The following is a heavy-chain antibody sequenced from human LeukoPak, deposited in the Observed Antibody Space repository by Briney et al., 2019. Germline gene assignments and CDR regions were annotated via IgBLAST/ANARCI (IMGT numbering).Heavy chain of an antibody. J-gene: IGHJ4*02. D-gene: IGHD2-21*02. V-gene: IGHV3-23*01. CDR2: ISTSGGST. Sequence: PGGSLRLSCAASGFTFTNYGMNWVRQAPGKGLEWVSTISTSGGSTYYADSVKGRFTISRDNSKNTLYLQMNTLRVDDTAVYYCAKGPPLCGGDCYSGSHWGQGILVTVSS. CDR3: AKGPPLCGGDCYSGSH. CDR1: GFTFTNYG.